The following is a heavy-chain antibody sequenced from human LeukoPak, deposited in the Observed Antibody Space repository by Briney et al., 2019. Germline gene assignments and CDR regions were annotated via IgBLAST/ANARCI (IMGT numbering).Heavy chain of an antibody. J-gene: IGHJ5*01. Sequence: SGGSLRLSCAASGFIVSSNFMTWVRQAPGKGLEWVAGIYGSDTTNYADSVKGRFTISRDNSKNTLYLQMNSLRVEDTALYYCARGRGSTSSYDSWGQGSLVTVSS. D-gene: IGHD2-2*01. CDR1: GFIVSSNF. V-gene: IGHV3-53*01. CDR2: IYGSDTT. CDR3: ARGRGSTSSYDS.